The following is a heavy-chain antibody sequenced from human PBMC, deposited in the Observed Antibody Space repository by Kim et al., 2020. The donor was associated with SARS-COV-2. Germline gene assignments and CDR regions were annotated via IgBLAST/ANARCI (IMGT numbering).Heavy chain of an antibody. CDR1: GFTFSSFA. CDR3: AKKGITARGQWYFDL. CDR2: LSDSGGDT. D-gene: IGHD6-13*01. V-gene: IGHV3-23*01. Sequence: GGSLRLSCAASGFTFSSFAMTWVRQAPGKGLEWVSILSDSGGDTFYADSVKGRFTISRDNSKNTLYLQMNSLRAEDTAVYYCAKKGITARGQWYFDLWGRSNLVTVSS. J-gene: IGHJ2*01.